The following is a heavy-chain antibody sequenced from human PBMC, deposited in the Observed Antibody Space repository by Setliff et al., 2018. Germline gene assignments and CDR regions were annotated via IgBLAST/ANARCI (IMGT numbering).Heavy chain of an antibody. CDR1: GYTFRSYG. CDR3: ARGRRFGEYWFDP. CDR2: INAGNGHT. J-gene: IGHJ5*02. Sequence: ASVKVSCKASGYTFRSYGINWVRQAPGQGLEWMGWINAGNGHTEYSQEFQGRVTISSDTAASTAYMQLSSLRSEDTAVYYCARGRRFGEYWFDPWGQGTLVTVSS. D-gene: IGHD3-10*01. V-gene: IGHV1-3*03.